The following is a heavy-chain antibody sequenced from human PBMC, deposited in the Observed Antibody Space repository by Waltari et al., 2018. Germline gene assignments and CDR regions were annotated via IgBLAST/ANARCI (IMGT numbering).Heavy chain of an antibody. CDR2: IYYSGST. Sequence: QVQLQESGPGLVKPSETLSLTCIVSGGSISSYYWSWIRHPPGKGLEWIGYIYYSGSTNYNPSLKSRVTISVDTSKNQFSLKLSSVTAADTAVYYCARAQGYYDFWSGYYYYGMDVWGQGTTVTVSS. D-gene: IGHD3-3*01. CDR1: GGSISSYY. V-gene: IGHV4-59*01. CDR3: ARAQGYYDFWSGYYYYGMDV. J-gene: IGHJ6*02.